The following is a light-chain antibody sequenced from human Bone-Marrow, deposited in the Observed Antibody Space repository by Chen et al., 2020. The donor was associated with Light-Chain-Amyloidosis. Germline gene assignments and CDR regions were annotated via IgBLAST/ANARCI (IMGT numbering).Light chain of an antibody. CDR1: NIGSTS. J-gene: IGLJ3*02. V-gene: IGLV3-21*02. CDR2: DDS. CDR3: QVWDRSSDRPV. Sequence: SYVLTQPSSVSVAPGQTATIACGGNNIGSTSVHWYQQRQGQAPLLVVYDDSDRPSGIPERVSGSNAGNTATLTISRVEAGDEADYYCQVWDRSSDRPVFGGGTKLTVL.